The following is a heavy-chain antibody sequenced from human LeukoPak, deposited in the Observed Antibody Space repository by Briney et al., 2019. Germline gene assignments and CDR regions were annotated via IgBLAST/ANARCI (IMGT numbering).Heavy chain of an antibody. Sequence: ASVKVSCKASGYTFTSSVISWVRRAPGQGLEWMGWISAYNGNTNYAQKLQGRVTMTTDTSTSTAYMELRSLRSDDTAVYYCARAGVVVALLSHWDYWGQGTLVTVSS. CDR3: ARAGVVVALLSHWDY. CDR2: ISAYNGNT. D-gene: IGHD3-22*01. CDR1: GYTFTSSV. V-gene: IGHV1-18*01. J-gene: IGHJ4*02.